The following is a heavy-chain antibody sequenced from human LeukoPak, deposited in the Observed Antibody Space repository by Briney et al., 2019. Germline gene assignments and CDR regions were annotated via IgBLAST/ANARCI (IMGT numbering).Heavy chain of an antibody. CDR2: ISAYNGNT. CDR1: GYTFTSYG. D-gene: IGHD5-12*01. J-gene: IGHJ4*02. CDR3: TIRGPSWWLPTTVLQRKRLVDY. V-gene: IGHV1-18*01. Sequence: ASVKVSCKASGYTFTSYGISWVRQAPGQGLEWMGWISAYNGNTNYAQKLQGRVTMTTDTSTSTAYMELRSLRSDDTAVYYCTIRGPSWWLPTTVLQRKRLVDYWGQGTLVTVSS.